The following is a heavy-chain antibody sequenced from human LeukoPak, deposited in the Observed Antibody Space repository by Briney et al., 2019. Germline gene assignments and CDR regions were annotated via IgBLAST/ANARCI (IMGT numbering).Heavy chain of an antibody. CDR3: ARERGGNSVRVDY. J-gene: IGHJ4*02. D-gene: IGHD4-23*01. V-gene: IGHV4-39*07. CDR1: GGSISSSSYY. CDR2: IYYSGST. Sequence: SETLSLTCTVSGGSISSSSYYWGWIRQPPGKGLEWIGSIYYSGSTYYNPSLKSRVTISVDTSKNQFSLKLSSVTAADTAVYYCARERGGNSVRVDYWGQGTLVTVSS.